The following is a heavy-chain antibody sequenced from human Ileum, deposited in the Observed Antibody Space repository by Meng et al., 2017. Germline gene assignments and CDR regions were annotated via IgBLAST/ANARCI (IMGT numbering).Heavy chain of an antibody. D-gene: IGHD3-9*01. J-gene: IGHJ4*02. CDR3: ARVSIADYYQLDY. CDR1: VGSASRGMYY. CDR2: IHHSGST. V-gene: IGHV4-61*01. Sequence: CPGLLSHPDTLALTCTCSVGSASRGMYYRTCIRHSPKNRLEWSGYIHHSGSTNYNPSLTPPVTMSINTSKNQFSLRLSSVTVADTAVYYCARVSIADYYQLDYWGQGSLVTVSS.